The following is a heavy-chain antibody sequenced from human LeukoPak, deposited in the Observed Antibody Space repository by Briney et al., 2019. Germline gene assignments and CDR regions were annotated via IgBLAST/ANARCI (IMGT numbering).Heavy chain of an antibody. CDR3: ARDQLYCSGGYCYFDS. Sequence: GGSLRLSCEASGFTFSSYWMHWVRQAPGKGLEWVSRINGDGRSTSYADSVKGRFTISRDNAKNTLYLQMNSLRAEDRAVYYCARDQLYCSGGYCYFDSWGQGTLVTVSS. CDR2: INGDGRST. V-gene: IGHV3-74*01. CDR1: GFTFSSYW. D-gene: IGHD2-15*01. J-gene: IGHJ4*02.